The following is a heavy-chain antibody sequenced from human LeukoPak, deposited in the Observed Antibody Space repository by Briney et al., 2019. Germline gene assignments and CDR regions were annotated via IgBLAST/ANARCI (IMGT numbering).Heavy chain of an antibody. CDR2: IRSNSDGGTI. CDR3: ATDFYDST. V-gene: IGHV3-15*07. Sequence: GGSLRLSCATSGFTFSNAWMNWVRQAPGKGLEWVGRIRSNSDGGTIDYAAPVKGRFTLSRDDSKTTLYLQVNSLQTEDTAVYYCATDFYDSTWGQGTLVTVSS. CDR1: GFTFSNAW. D-gene: IGHD3-22*01. J-gene: IGHJ5*02.